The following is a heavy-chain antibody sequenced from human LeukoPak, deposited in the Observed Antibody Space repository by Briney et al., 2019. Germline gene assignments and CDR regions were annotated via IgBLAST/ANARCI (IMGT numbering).Heavy chain of an antibody. CDR2: IRYDGSNK. CDR1: GFTFSNAW. J-gene: IGHJ4*02. D-gene: IGHD3-10*01. V-gene: IGHV3-30*02. CDR3: ARDHPYGLDY. Sequence: GGSLRLSCAASGFTFSNAWMSWVRQAPGKGLEWVAFIRYDGSNKYYADSVKGRFTISRDNSKNTLYLQMNSLRAEDTAVYYCARDHPYGLDYWGQGTLVTVSS.